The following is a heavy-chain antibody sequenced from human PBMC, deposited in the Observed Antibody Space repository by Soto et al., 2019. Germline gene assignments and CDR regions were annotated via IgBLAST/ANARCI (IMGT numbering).Heavy chain of an antibody. J-gene: IGHJ4*02. CDR3: ARDIGTTVAAGFDY. CDR2: IWYDGSNK. CDR1: GFTFSSYG. D-gene: IGHD4-17*01. V-gene: IGHV3-33*01. Sequence: QVQLVESGGGVVQPGRSLRLSCAASGFTFSSYGMHWVRQAPGKGLEWVAVIWYDGSNKYYADSVKGRFTISRDNSKNTLYLQMNSLRDEDTAVYYCARDIGTTVAAGFDYWGQGTLVTVSS.